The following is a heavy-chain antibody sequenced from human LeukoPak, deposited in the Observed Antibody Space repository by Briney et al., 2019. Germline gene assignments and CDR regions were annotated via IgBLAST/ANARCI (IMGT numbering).Heavy chain of an antibody. Sequence: GASVKVSCKASGYTFSGYYMYWVRQAPGQGLEWMGWINPNSGGTNYAQKFQGRVTMTRDTSISTAYMELSRLRSDDTAVYYCVRGAFCTNGVCYTPRMDVWGKGTTVTVSS. D-gene: IGHD2-8*01. J-gene: IGHJ6*03. CDR3: VRGAFCTNGVCYTPRMDV. CDR1: GYTFSGYY. CDR2: INPNSGGT. V-gene: IGHV1-2*02.